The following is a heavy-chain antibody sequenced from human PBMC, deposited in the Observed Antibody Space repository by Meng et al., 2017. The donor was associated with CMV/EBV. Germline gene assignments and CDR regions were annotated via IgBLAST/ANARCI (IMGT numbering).Heavy chain of an antibody. CDR3: ARDNPRTGDLDV. CDR2: IYYSGST. CDR1: GGSISSGGYY. D-gene: IGHD3-10*01. J-gene: IGHJ6*02. Sequence: SETLSLTCTVSGGSISSGGYYWSWIRQHPGKGLEWIGYIYYSGSTYCNPSLKSRVTISVDTSKNQFSLKLSSVTAADTAVYYCARDNPRTGDLDVWGQGTTVTVSS. V-gene: IGHV4-31*03.